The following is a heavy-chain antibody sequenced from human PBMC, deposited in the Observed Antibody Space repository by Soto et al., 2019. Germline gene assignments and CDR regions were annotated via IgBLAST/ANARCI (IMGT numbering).Heavy chain of an antibody. CDR2: IIPIFGTA. D-gene: IGHD3-10*01. CDR3: ARDRLLWFGELPSLYYYYYGMDV. J-gene: IGHJ6*02. V-gene: IGHV1-69*13. Sequence: SVKVSCKASGGTFSSYAISWVRQAPGQGLEWMGGIIPIFGTANYAQKFQGRVTITADESTSTAYMELSSLRSEDTAVYYCARDRLLWFGELPSLYYYYYGMDVWGQGTTVTVSS. CDR1: GGTFSSYA.